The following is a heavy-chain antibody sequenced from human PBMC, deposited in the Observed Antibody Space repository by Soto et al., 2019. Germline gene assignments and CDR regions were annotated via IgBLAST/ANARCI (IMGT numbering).Heavy chain of an antibody. CDR1: GYTFTSYY. D-gene: IGHD2-15*01. Sequence: ASVKVSCKASGYTFTSYYMHWVRQAPGQGLEWMEIINPSGGSTSYAQKFQGRVTMTSDTSTSTVYMELSSLRFEDTAVYYCATLSDMRDCSGGSCYPDAFDIWGQGTMVTVSS. V-gene: IGHV1-46*03. J-gene: IGHJ3*02. CDR2: INPSGGST. CDR3: ATLSDMRDCSGGSCYPDAFDI.